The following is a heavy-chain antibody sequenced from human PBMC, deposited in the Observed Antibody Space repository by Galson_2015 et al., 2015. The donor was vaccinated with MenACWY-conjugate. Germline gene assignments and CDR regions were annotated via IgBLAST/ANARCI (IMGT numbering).Heavy chain of an antibody. J-gene: IGHJ4*02. Sequence: SLRLSCAASGFTVSSNYMSWVRQAPGKGLEWVSVIYSGGSTYYADSVKGRFTISRHNSKNTLYLQMNSLRAEDTAVYYCARLPNPYDSSGYSPHFDYWGQGTLVTVSS. D-gene: IGHD3-22*01. V-gene: IGHV3-53*04. CDR2: IYSGGST. CDR1: GFTVSSNY. CDR3: ARLPNPYDSSGYSPHFDY.